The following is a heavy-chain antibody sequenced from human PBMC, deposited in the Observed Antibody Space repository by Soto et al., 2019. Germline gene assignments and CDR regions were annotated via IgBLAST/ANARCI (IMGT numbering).Heavy chain of an antibody. D-gene: IGHD4-17*01. J-gene: IGHJ4*02. CDR2: IKSKTDGGTT. CDR1: GFTFSNAW. Sequence: EVQLVESGGGLVKPGGSLRLSCAASGFTFSNAWMSWVRQAPGKGLEWVGRIKSKTDGGTTDYAAPVKGRFTISRDDSKNTLYLQMNSLKPEDAAVYYCTTDVYASDVDYWGQGTLVTVSS. CDR3: TTDVYASDVDY. V-gene: IGHV3-15*01.